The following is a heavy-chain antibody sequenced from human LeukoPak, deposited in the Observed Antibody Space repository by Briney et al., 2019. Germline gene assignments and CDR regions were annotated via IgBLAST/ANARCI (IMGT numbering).Heavy chain of an antibody. CDR3: ARAVGSGSFQTYYYYMDV. CDR1: GVSISSSNSY. CDR2: IYTSGST. D-gene: IGHD3-10*01. V-gene: IGHV4-61*05. J-gene: IGHJ6*03. Sequence: PSETLSLTCTVSGVSISSSNSYWGWIRQPPGKGLEWIGRIYTSGSTNYNPSLKSRVTMSVDTSKNQFSLKLSSVTAADTAVYYCARAVGSGSFQTYYYYMDVWGKGTTVTISS.